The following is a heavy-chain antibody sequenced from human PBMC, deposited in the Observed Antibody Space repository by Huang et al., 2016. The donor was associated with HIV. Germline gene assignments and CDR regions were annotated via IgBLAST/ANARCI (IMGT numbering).Heavy chain of an antibody. CDR1: GFRFDNSA. J-gene: IGHJ4*02. D-gene: IGHD1-26*01. CDR3: VKGDIVGTANFFDY. V-gene: IGHV3-9*01. CDR2: ISWNSANI. Sequence: EVQLVESGGNLIQTGGSLRLACAASGFRFDNSAMYWVRQGTGKGLEWVSSISWNSANIAYGDSVKGRFTISRDNARNSLYLQMNSLRPDDTALYYCVKGDIVGTANFFDYWGQGTQVSVSS.